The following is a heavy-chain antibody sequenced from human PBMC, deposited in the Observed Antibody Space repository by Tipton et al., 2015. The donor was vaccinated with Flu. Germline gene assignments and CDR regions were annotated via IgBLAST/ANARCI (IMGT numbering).Heavy chain of an antibody. CDR2: INPNSGGT. CDR1: GYTFTDYY. J-gene: IGHJ6*02. CDR3: ARDKWLVPAPYYYGMDV. D-gene: IGHD6-19*01. Sequence: QLVQSGAEVKKPGASVKVSCKASGYTFTDYYIHWVRQAPGQGLEWMGRINPNSGGTNYAQKFQGRVTMTRDTSISTAYMDLSRLRSDDTAVYYCARDKWLVPAPYYYGMDVWGQGTTVTVSS. V-gene: IGHV1-2*06.